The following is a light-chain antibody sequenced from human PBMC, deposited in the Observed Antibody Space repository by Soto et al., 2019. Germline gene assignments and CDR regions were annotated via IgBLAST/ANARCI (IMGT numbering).Light chain of an antibody. CDR2: EVS. CDR3: SSYTSSSTYV. CDR1: NSDVGSYNR. J-gene: IGLJ1*01. Sequence: QSVLTQPPSVSGSPGQSVTNSCTGANSDVGSYNRVSWYQQPPGTAPKLMISEVSNRPSGVPDRFSGSKSGNTASLTISGLQAEDEADYYCSSYTSSSTYVFGTGTKVTVL. V-gene: IGLV2-18*02.